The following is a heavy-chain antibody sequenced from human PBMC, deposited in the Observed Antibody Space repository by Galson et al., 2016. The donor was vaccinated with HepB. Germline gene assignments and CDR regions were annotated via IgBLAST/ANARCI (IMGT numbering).Heavy chain of an antibody. J-gene: IGHJ3*02. CDR3: ASPIVEADISNAFDM. Sequence: QSGAEVKKPGESLKISCKGSGYIFTNYWIGWVRQMPGKGLEWMGSIYPGDSDTRYSLSFQGQVTISADKSISTAYLEWSSLKASDTAMYYCASPIVEADISNAFDMWGQGTLVTVSS. CDR1: GYIFTNYW. V-gene: IGHV5-51*01. D-gene: IGHD2-15*01. CDR2: IYPGDSDT.